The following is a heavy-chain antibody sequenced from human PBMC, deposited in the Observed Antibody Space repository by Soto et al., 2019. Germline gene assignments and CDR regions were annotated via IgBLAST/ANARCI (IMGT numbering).Heavy chain of an antibody. CDR3: ARGGGCSGGSCNFDY. CDR2: ISSSSSTI. Sequence: PGGSLRLSCAASGFTFSSCSMNLVRQAPGKGLEWVSYISSSSSTIYYADSVKGRFTISRDNAKNSLYLQMNSLRAEDTAVYYCARGGGCSGGSCNFDYWGQGTLVTVSS. D-gene: IGHD2-15*01. CDR1: GFTFSSCS. V-gene: IGHV3-48*01. J-gene: IGHJ4*02.